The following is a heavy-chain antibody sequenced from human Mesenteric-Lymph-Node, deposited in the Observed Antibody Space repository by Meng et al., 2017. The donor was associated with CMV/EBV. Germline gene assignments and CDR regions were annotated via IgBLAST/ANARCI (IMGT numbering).Heavy chain of an antibody. CDR3: ARRHGSYDLDS. Sequence: KVSCKGSGYSFTDYWLAWVRQMPGKGLECMGVIFPGDSDSRYSPSFQGQVTISVDKSINTAYLQLSSLKSSDTAIYYCARRHGSYDLDSWGQGTLVTVSS. V-gene: IGHV5-51*01. CDR2: IFPGDSDS. J-gene: IGHJ4*02. CDR1: GYSFTDYW. D-gene: IGHD1-26*01.